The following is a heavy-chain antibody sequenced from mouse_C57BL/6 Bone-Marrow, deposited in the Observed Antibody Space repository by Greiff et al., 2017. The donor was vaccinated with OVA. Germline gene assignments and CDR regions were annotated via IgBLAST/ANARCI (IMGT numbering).Heavy chain of an antibody. Sequence: DVKLVESGGDLVKPGGSLKLSCAASGFTFSSYGMSWVRQTPDKRLEWVATISSGGSYTYSPDSVKGRFTISRDNAKNTLYLQMSSLKSEDTAMYYCAIITTVPGFAYWGQGTLVTVSA. CDR2: ISSGGSYT. V-gene: IGHV5-6*02. CDR1: GFTFSSYG. D-gene: IGHD1-1*01. J-gene: IGHJ3*01. CDR3: AIITTVPGFAY.